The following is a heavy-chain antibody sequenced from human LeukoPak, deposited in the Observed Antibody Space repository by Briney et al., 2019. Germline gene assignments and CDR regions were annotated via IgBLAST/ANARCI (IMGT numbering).Heavy chain of an antibody. CDR3: AKDSYGLLWFGELIGFDY. D-gene: IGHD3-10*01. CDR2: ISGSGGST. V-gene: IGHV3-23*01. J-gene: IGHJ4*02. CDR1: GFTFSSYA. Sequence: GGSLRLSCAASGFTFSSYAVSWVRQAPGKGLEWVSAISGSGGSTYYADSVKGRFTISRDNSKNTLYLQMNSLRADDTAVYYCAKDSYGLLWFGELIGFDYWGQGTLVTVSS.